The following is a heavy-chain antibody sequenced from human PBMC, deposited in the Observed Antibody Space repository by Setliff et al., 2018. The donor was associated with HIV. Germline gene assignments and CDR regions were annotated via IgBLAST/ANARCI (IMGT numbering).Heavy chain of an antibody. CDR1: GFTFSSYS. Sequence: PGGSLRLSCAASGFTFSSYSMNWVRQAPGKGLEWVSSISSSSSYIYYADSVKGRFTISRDNAKNSLYLQMNSLRAEDTAVYYCARGGMGYCSSTSCHMDVWGKGTTVTVSS. CDR2: ISSSSSYI. J-gene: IGHJ6*03. V-gene: IGHV3-21*01. CDR3: ARGGMGYCSSTSCHMDV. D-gene: IGHD2-2*01.